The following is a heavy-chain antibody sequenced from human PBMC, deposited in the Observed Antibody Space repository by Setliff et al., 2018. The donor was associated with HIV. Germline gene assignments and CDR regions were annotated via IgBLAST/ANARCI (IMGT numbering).Heavy chain of an antibody. CDR1: GYSIRSSYW. D-gene: IGHD3-10*01. CDR2: LYNSRGT. Sequence: TLSLTCAVSGYSIRSSYWWGWIRQPPGKGLEWIGYLYNSRGTYYNPSLKSRVTMSVDTSKNQFSLKVRSVTAVDTAVCYCARSALWFGKADWYVDLWGRGTLGPSPQ. V-gene: IGHV4-28*01. J-gene: IGHJ2*01. CDR3: ARSALWFGKADWYVDL.